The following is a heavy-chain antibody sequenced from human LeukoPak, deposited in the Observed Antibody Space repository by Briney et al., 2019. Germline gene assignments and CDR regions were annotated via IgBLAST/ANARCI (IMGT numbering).Heavy chain of an antibody. D-gene: IGHD4-17*01. CDR2: INHSGST. V-gene: IGHV4-34*01. Sequence: SETLSLTCAVYGGSFSGYYWSWIRQPPGKGLEWIGEINHSGSTNYNPSLKSRVTISVDTSKNQFSLKLSSVTAADTAVYYCARGHTDGDYWVDYWGQGTLVTVSS. CDR1: GGSFSGYY. CDR3: ARGHTDGDYWVDY. J-gene: IGHJ4*02.